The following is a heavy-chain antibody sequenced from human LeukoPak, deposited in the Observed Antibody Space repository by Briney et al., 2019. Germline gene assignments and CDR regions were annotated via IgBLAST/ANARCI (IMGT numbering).Heavy chain of an antibody. CDR2: ISYDGSNK. Sequence: GRSLRLSCAASGFTFSTYTMHWVRQAPGKGLEWVAVISYDGSNKYYADSVKGRFTISRDNSKNTLYLQMNSLRAEDTAVYYCAKRHDFYDSSGYYYGEYFQHWGQGTLVTVSS. CDR3: AKRHDFYDSSGYYYGEYFQH. CDR1: GFTFSTYT. D-gene: IGHD3-22*01. J-gene: IGHJ1*01. V-gene: IGHV3-30*18.